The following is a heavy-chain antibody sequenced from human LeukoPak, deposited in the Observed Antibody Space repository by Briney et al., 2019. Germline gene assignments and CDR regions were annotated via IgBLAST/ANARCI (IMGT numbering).Heavy chain of an antibody. J-gene: IGHJ4*02. CDR3: AKDRGYCSSASCYKPADY. V-gene: IGHV3-30*02. Sequence: GGSLRLSCAASQFTFSNHGMHWVRQAPGKGLEWVAVIWYDGSNKYYADSVKGRFTISRDNSQNTLYLQMNSLRAEDTAVYYCAKDRGYCSSASCYKPADYWGQGTLLTVSS. CDR2: IWYDGSNK. D-gene: IGHD2-2*02. CDR1: QFTFSNHG.